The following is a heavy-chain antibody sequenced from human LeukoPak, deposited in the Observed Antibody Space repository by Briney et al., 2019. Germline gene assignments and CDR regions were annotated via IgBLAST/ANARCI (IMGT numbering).Heavy chain of an antibody. D-gene: IGHD6-19*01. Sequence: SETLSLTCTVSGGSISSYYWSWIRQPPGKRLEWIGYIYYSGSTNYNPSLKSRVTISVDTSKNQFSLKLSSVTAADTAVYYCARHLSSGPNWFDPWGQGTTVTVSS. CDR3: ARHLSSGPNWFDP. J-gene: IGHJ5*01. CDR1: GGSISSYY. V-gene: IGHV4-59*08. CDR2: IYYSGST.